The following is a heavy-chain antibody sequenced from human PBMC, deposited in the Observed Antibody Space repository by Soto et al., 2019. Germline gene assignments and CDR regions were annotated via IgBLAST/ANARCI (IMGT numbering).Heavy chain of an antibody. CDR3: ARGPIGYCTNGVCPPTYYGMDV. D-gene: IGHD2-8*01. Sequence: ASVKVSCKASGYTFTSYGISWVRQAPGQGLEWMGWISAYNGNTNYAQKLQGRVTMTTDTSTSTAYMELRSLRSDDTAVYYCARGPIGYCTNGVCPPTYYGMDVWGQGTTVTVSS. V-gene: IGHV1-18*01. CDR2: ISAYNGNT. J-gene: IGHJ6*02. CDR1: GYTFTSYG.